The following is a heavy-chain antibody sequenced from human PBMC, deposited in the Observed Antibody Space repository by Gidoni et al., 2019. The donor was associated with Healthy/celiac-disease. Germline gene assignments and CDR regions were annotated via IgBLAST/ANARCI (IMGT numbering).Heavy chain of an antibody. J-gene: IGHJ4*02. CDR1: GFSLSPSGMR. V-gene: IGHV2-70*04. CDR3: ARMVDYYDSSGYSE. Sequence: QVTLKESGPALVKPTQTLTLTCTFSGFSLSPSGMRVSWIRQPPGKALEWLARIDWDDDKFYSTSLKTRLTISKDTSKNQVVLTMTNMDPVDTATYYCARMVDYYDSSGYSEWGQGTLVTVSS. CDR2: IDWDDDK. D-gene: IGHD3-22*01.